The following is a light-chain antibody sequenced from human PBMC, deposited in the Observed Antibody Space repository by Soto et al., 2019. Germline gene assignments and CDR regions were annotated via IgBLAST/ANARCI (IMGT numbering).Light chain of an antibody. CDR1: QSVGSK. CDR2: GAS. Sequence: EIVLTQSPGTLSLSPGERATLSCRASQSVGSKLAWYRQAPGQAPRLLIYGASTRASDTPARFSGSGAGTDFTLTITNVEAVEFEVYYWQQYGCSCPPFGRGTHVE. CDR3: QQYGCSCPP. J-gene: IGKJ1*01. V-gene: IGKV3-20*01.